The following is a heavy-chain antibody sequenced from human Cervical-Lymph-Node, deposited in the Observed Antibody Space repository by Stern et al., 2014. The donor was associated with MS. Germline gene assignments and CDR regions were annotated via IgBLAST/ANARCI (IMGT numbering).Heavy chain of an antibody. CDR1: GFTFSSYA. D-gene: IGHD6-19*01. J-gene: IGHJ4*02. CDR2: ISCSDGST. Sequence: EVQLVESGGTLVQPGGSLRLSCAASGFTFSSYAMSWVRQAPGKGLELVSVISCSDGSTFYADSVKGRFTISRDNSKNTLFLQMNSLRAEDTAVYYCAKVYGSGPFDYWGQGTLVTVSS. V-gene: IGHV3-23*04. CDR3: AKVYGSGPFDY.